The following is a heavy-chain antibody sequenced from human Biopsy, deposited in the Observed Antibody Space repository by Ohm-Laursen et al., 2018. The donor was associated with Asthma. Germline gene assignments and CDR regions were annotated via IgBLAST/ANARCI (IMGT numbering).Heavy chain of an antibody. CDR2: SDHRGNT. CDR1: GLSSSAYY. V-gene: IGHV4-34*01. Sequence: GTLSLTCSMYGLSSSAYYWTWIRQTPGKGLEWIGESDHRGNTNTNATLKSRVAISKAKSANEFSLKMKSVTAADTAIYYCARGPEWSGLDIWGQGTTVTVSS. J-gene: IGHJ6*02. CDR3: ARGPEWSGLDI. D-gene: IGHD3-3*01.